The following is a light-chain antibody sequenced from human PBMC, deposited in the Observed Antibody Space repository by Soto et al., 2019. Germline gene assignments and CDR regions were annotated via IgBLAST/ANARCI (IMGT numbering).Light chain of an antibody. CDR2: DAS. CDR1: QSISSW. Sequence: GDRVTITCRASQSISSWLAWYQQKPGKAPKLLIYDASSLESGVPSRFSGSGSGTEFTLTISSLQPDDFATYYCQQYNSYWYTFGQGTKVEI. V-gene: IGKV1-5*01. J-gene: IGKJ2*01. CDR3: QQYNSYWYT.